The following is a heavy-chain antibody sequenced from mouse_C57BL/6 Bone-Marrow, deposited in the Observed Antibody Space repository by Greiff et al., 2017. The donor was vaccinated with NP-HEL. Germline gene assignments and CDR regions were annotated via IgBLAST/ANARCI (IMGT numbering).Heavy chain of an antibody. J-gene: IGHJ2*01. Sequence: QVHVKQPGAELVRPGSSVKLSCKASGYTFTSYWMHWVKQRPIQGLEWIGNIDPSDSETHYNQKFKDKATLTVDKSSSTAYMQLSSLTSEDSAVYYCARFSIYYDYDKDYWGQGTTLTVSS. CDR1: GYTFTSYW. CDR3: ARFSIYYDYDKDY. V-gene: IGHV1-52*01. D-gene: IGHD2-4*01. CDR2: IDPSDSET.